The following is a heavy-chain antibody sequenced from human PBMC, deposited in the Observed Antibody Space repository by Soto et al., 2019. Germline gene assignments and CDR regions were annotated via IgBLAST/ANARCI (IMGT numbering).Heavy chain of an antibody. CDR2: ISWNSGSI. Sequence: GGSLRLSCAASGFTFDDYAMHWVRQAPGKGLEWVSGISWNSGSIGYADSVKGRFTISRDNAKNSLYLQMNSLRAEDTALYYCAKAPYGDYQYNWFDPWGQGTLVTVSS. J-gene: IGHJ5*02. CDR3: AKAPYGDYQYNWFDP. D-gene: IGHD4-17*01. CDR1: GFTFDDYA. V-gene: IGHV3-9*01.